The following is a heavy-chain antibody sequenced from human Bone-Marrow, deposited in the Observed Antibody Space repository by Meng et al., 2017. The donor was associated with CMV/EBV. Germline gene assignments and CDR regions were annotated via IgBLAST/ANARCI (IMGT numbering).Heavy chain of an antibody. Sequence: SETLSLTCTVSGGSVSSGSYYWSWIRQPPGKGLEWIGYIYYSGSTNYNPSLKSRVTISVDTSKNQFSLKLSSVTAADTAVYYCARGQFLEFDYWGPGKLVTVAS. CDR2: IYYSGST. CDR1: GGSVSSGSYY. V-gene: IGHV4-61*01. CDR3: ARGQFLEFDY. J-gene: IGHJ4*02. D-gene: IGHD3-3*01.